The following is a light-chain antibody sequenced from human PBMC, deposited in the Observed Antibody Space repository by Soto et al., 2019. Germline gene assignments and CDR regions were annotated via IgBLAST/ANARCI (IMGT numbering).Light chain of an antibody. Sequence: EIVMTQSTDTLSVSPGERAAISCRASQSISTNLAWDQQKPGQAPRLLIYGAYTRATGIPARFSGSGSGTEFTLTISSLQSEDFAVYYCQQYNNWPPLTLGGGTKVEIK. CDR2: GAY. J-gene: IGKJ4*01. CDR3: QQYNNWPPLT. V-gene: IGKV3-15*01. CDR1: QSISTN.